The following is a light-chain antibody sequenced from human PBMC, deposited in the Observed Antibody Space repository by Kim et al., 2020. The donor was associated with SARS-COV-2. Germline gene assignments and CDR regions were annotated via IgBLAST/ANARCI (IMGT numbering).Light chain of an antibody. CDR1: QSVASK. J-gene: IGKJ3*01. V-gene: IGKV3-11*01. CDR3: QQRSNWLT. Sequence: EIVMTQSPATLSVSPGERVTLSCRASQSVASKVAWYQQKPGQPPRLLIFAASTRATGVPTRFSGSGSGTDFTLTISSLEPEDFAVYYCQQRSNWLTFGPGTKVDIK. CDR2: AAS.